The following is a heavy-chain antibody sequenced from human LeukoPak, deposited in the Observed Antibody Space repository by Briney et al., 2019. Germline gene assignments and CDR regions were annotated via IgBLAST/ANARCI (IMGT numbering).Heavy chain of an antibody. CDR2: ISYDGSNK. D-gene: IGHD6-19*01. CDR3: ARDVQQWLVWEYYFDY. CDR1: GFTFSSYA. J-gene: IGHJ4*02. Sequence: GGSLRLSCAASGFTFSSYAMHWVRQAPGKGLEWVAVISYDGSNKYYADSVKGRFTISRDNSKNTLYLQMNSPRAEDTAVYYCARDVQQWLVWEYYFDYWGQGTLVTVSS. V-gene: IGHV3-30*04.